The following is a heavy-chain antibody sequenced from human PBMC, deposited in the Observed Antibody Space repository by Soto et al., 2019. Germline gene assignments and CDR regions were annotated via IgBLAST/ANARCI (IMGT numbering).Heavy chain of an antibody. Sequence: PGGSLRLSCGSSGFIFPTSAMHWVRQAPGKGLESVEIISDAGRAQFYADSVWGRFSVSRDNSKNTLYLDMDNLRADDTAVYYCARAGGRSYDSSGVHVYLEYWGQGALVTVSS. CDR1: GFIFPTSA. V-gene: IGHV3-30*03. D-gene: IGHD3-22*01. J-gene: IGHJ4*02. CDR2: ISDAGRAQ. CDR3: ARAGGRSYDSSGVHVYLEY.